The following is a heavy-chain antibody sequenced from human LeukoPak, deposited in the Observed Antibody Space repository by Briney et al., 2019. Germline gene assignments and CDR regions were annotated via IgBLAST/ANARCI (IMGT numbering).Heavy chain of an antibody. CDR1: GFTFSNYA. CDR2: ISGTSTNI. V-gene: IGHV3-21*01. CDR3: GRCIASSLIVNDY. D-gene: IGHD6-13*01. J-gene: IGHJ4*02. Sequence: PGGSLRLSCAASGFTFSNYAMNWVRQVPGKGLEWVSGISGTSTNIQYADSVKGRFTISRDNAKNSLYLQMNSLRAEDTAVYYCGRCIASSLIVNDYWVQGTLVTVSS.